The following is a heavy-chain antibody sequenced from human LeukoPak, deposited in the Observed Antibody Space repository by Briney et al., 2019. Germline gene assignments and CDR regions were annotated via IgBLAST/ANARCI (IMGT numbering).Heavy chain of an antibody. CDR3: ARVRWFGAFDY. CDR1: GFTFSSYE. Sequence: GALRLSCAASGFTFSSYEMNWVRQAPGKGLEWVSYISSSGSTIYYADSVKGRFTISRDNAKNSLYLQMNSLRAEDTAVYYCARVRWFGAFDYWGQGTLVTVSS. V-gene: IGHV3-48*03. J-gene: IGHJ4*02. CDR2: ISSSGSTI. D-gene: IGHD3-10*01.